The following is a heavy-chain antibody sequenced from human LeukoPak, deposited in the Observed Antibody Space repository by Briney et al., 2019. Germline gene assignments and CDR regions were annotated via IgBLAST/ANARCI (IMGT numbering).Heavy chain of an antibody. CDR3: ARGPAMVRGVRSDY. J-gene: IGHJ4*02. D-gene: IGHD3-10*01. Sequence: PGGPLRLSCAASGFTFSSYSMNWVRQAPGKGLEWVSSISSSSSYIHYADSVKGRFTISRDNAKNSLYLQMNSLRAEDTAVYYCARGPAMVRGVRSDYWGQGTLVTVSS. CDR1: GFTFSSYS. CDR2: ISSSSSYI. V-gene: IGHV3-21*01.